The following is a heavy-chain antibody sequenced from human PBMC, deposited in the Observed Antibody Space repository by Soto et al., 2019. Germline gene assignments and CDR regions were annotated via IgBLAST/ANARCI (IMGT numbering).Heavy chain of an antibody. CDR1: GGSFSGYY. Sequence: SETLSLTCAVYGGSFSGYYWSWIRQPPGKGLEWIGEINHSGSTNYNPSLKSRVTISVDTSKNQFSLKLSSVTAADTAVYYCARNQNGPTDYWGQGTLVTVSS. CDR3: ARNQNGPTDY. CDR2: INHSGST. J-gene: IGHJ4*02. V-gene: IGHV4-34*01.